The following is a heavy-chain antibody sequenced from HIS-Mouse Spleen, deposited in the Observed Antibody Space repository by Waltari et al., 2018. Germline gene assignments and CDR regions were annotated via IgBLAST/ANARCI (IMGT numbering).Heavy chain of an antibody. CDR3: ARGGQWLPTGDY. D-gene: IGHD6-19*01. CDR2: INPISGGT. J-gene: IGHJ4*02. V-gene: IGHV1-2*02. Sequence: QVQLVQSGAEVKKPGASVKVSCKASGYTFTGYYMHWVRQAPGQGLEWMGGINPISGGTNYAQKFQGRVTMTRDTSISTAYMELSRLRSDDTAVYYCARGGQWLPTGDYWGQGTLVTVSS. CDR1: GYTFTGYY.